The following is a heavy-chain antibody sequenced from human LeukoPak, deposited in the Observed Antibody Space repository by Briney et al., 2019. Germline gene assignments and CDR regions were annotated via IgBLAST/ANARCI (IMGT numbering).Heavy chain of an antibody. Sequence: GGSLRLSCAASGFSVGDNYLSWVRQAPGKGLEWVSVIYSDGSTYYADSVKGRFTISRDNSKNTLFLQMNSLRAEDTAVYYCARWVVATMFDYWGPGTLVTVSS. CDR3: ARWVVATMFDY. J-gene: IGHJ4*02. CDR2: IYSDGST. V-gene: IGHV3-66*01. CDR1: GFSVGDNY. D-gene: IGHD5-12*01.